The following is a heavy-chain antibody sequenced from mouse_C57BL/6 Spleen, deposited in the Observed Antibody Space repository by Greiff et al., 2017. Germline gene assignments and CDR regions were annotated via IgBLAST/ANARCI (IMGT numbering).Heavy chain of an antibody. Sequence: VQLQQSGPELVKPGASVKMSCKASGYTFTDYNMHWVKQSHGKSLEWIGYINPKNGGTSYNQKFKGKATLTVNKSSSTAYMELRSLTSEDSADYYCSRYRYGNFDYWGQGTTLTVSS. V-gene: IGHV1-22*01. CDR2: INPKNGGT. CDR1: GYTFTDYN. D-gene: IGHD2-10*02. CDR3: SRYRYGNFDY. J-gene: IGHJ2*01.